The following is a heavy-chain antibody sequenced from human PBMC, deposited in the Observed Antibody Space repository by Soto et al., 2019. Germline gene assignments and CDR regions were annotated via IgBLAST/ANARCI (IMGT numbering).Heavy chain of an antibody. D-gene: IGHD6-6*01. CDR1: GFTFSSYA. CDR2: ISGSCGST. Sequence: PGGSLRLSCAASGFTFSSYAMSWVRQAPGKGLEWVSAISGSCGSTYYADSVKGRFTISRDNSKNTLYLQMNSLRAEDTAVYYCAKVGSRLAARSWFDPWGQGTLVTVSS. CDR3: AKVGSRLAARSWFDP. J-gene: IGHJ5*02. V-gene: IGHV3-23*01.